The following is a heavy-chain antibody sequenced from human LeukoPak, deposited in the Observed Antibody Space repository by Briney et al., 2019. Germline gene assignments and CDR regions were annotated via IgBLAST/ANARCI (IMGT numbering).Heavy chain of an antibody. CDR2: INHSGST. J-gene: IGHJ6*03. V-gene: IGHV4-34*01. CDR3: ARVRVAARPRYYYYMDV. CDR1: GGSFSGYY. Sequence: SETLSLTCAVYGGSFSGYYWSWIRQPPGKGLEWIGEINHSGSTNYNLSLKSRVTISVDTSKNQFSLKLSSVTAADTAVYYCARVRVAARPRYYYYMDVWGKGTTVTVSS. D-gene: IGHD6-6*01.